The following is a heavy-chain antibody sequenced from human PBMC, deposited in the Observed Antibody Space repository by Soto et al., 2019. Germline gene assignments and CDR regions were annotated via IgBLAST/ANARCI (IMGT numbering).Heavy chain of an antibody. CDR3: ARGWNEFPH. CDR2: IIPVFGTA. Sequence: SVKVSCKASGGTFSSYAISWVRQAPGQGLECMGGIIPVFGTANYAQKFQGRVTINADESTSTVYMELSSLRSEDTAVYYCARGWNEFPHWGQGTLVTVSS. J-gene: IGHJ4*02. CDR1: GGTFSSYA. V-gene: IGHV1-69*13. D-gene: IGHD1-1*01.